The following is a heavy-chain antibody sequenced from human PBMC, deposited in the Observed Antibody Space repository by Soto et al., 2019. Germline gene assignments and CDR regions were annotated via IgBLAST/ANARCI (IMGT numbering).Heavy chain of an antibody. CDR1: GYTFTSYA. Sequence: GASVKVSCKASGYTFTSYAMHWVRQAPGQRLEWMGWINAGNGNTKYSQKFQGRVTITRDTSASTAYMELSSLRSEDTAVYYCARDPSWIQLWFYFDYWGQGTLVTVSS. V-gene: IGHV1-3*01. J-gene: IGHJ4*02. D-gene: IGHD5-18*01. CDR2: INAGNGNT. CDR3: ARDPSWIQLWFYFDY.